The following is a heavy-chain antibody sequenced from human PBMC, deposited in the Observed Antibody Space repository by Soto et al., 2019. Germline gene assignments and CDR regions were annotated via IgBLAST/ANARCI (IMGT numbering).Heavy chain of an antibody. Sequence: VASVKVSCKASGYTFTNYYMHWVRQAPGQGLVWMGIIYPSGGSTRNAQKFQGRVTMTRDTSTSTVYMELSSLRSEDTAVYYCARDFAGPMDYWGRGNLATVSS. CDR1: GYTFTNYY. CDR2: IYPSGGST. D-gene: IGHD2-2*01. J-gene: IGHJ4*02. V-gene: IGHV1-46*01. CDR3: ARDFAGPMDY.